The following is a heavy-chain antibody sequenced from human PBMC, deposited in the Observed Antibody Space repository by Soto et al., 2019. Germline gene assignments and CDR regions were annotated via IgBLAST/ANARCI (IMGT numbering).Heavy chain of an antibody. J-gene: IGHJ4*02. CDR2: INPNSGGT. Sequence: ASVKVSCKASGYTFTGYYMHWVRQAPGQGLEWMGWINPNSGGTNYAQKFQGWVTMTRDTSISTAYMELSRLRSDVTAVYYCARGSYLPFGGDILSSYFDYWGQGTLVTVSS. V-gene: IGHV1-2*04. D-gene: IGHD3-9*01. CDR1: GYTFTGYY. CDR3: ARGSYLPFGGDILSSYFDY.